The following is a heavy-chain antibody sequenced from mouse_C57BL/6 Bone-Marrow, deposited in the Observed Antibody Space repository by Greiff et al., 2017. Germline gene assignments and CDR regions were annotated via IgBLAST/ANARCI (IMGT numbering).Heavy chain of an antibody. V-gene: IGHV1-59*01. CDR3: ASEGPYYYGSSYGAMDY. D-gene: IGHD1-1*01. Sequence: VQLQQPGAELVRPGTSVKLSCKASGYTFTSYWMHWVKQRPGQGLEWIGVIDPSDSYTNYNQKFKGKATLTVDTSSSTAYMQLSSLTSEDSAVYYCASEGPYYYGSSYGAMDYWGQGTSVTVSS. J-gene: IGHJ4*01. CDR1: GYTFTSYW. CDR2: IDPSDSYT.